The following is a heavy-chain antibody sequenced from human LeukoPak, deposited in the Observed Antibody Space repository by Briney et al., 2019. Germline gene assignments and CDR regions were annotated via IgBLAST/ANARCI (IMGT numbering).Heavy chain of an antibody. CDR3: AKGGKSTSGFDS. CDR2: ISNDGSNK. J-gene: IGHJ4*02. CDR1: GFTFSSYG. Sequence: GGSLRLSCAASGFTFSSYGMHWVRQAPGKGLEWVAVISNDGSNKYYADSVKGRFTVSRDNSKNTLYVQMNSLRAGDTAVYYCAKGGKSTSGFDSWGQGTLVTVSS. V-gene: IGHV3-30*18. D-gene: IGHD2/OR15-2a*01.